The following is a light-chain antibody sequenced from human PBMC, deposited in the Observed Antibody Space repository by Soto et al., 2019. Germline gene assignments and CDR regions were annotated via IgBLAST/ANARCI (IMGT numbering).Light chain of an antibody. CDR2: DVF. V-gene: IGLV2-11*01. Sequence: SVLTQPRSVSGSPGQSVTISSTGTSSDVGYYNYVSWYQRHPGKAPKLMIYDVFKRPSGVPDRFSGSKSCNTASLTISGLQAEDEGDYYCCSYAGSYNIYLFGTGTKVTVL. CDR1: SSDVGYYNY. CDR3: CSYAGSYNIYL. J-gene: IGLJ1*01.